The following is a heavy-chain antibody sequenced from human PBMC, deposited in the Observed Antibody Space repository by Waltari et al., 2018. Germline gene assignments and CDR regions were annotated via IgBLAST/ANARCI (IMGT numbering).Heavy chain of an antibody. CDR2: IYHSGRT. Sequence: QVQLQESGPGLVKPSETLSLTCAVSGYSISSGYYWGWIRQPPGKGLEWIGSIYHSGRTYYNPSLKSRVTISVDTSKNQFPLKLSSVTAADTAVYYCEGAAAVAIDYWGQGTLVTVSS. CDR1: GYSISSGYY. V-gene: IGHV4-38-2*01. CDR3: EGAAAVAIDY. D-gene: IGHD6-13*01. J-gene: IGHJ4*02.